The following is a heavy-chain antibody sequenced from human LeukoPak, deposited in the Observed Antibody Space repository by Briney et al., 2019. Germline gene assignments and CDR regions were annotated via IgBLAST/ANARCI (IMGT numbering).Heavy chain of an antibody. V-gene: IGHV5-51*01. CDR1: GYSFANYW. J-gene: IGHJ5*02. CDR3: ARTKSGVVVVPGAGHWFDP. CDR2: IYPGDSDT. D-gene: IGHD2-2*01. Sequence: GESLQISCKASGYSFANYWIGWMRQMPGKGLEWMGLIYPGDSDTKYSPSFQGQVTISADKSIGTAYLQWSSLKASDTAIYYCARTKSGVVVVPGAGHWFDPWGQGTLVTVSS.